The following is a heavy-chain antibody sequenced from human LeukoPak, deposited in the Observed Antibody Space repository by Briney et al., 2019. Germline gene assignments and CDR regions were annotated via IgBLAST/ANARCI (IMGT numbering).Heavy chain of an antibody. CDR3: ATDHCSGGSCYPYYYYGMDV. CDR2: INPSGGST. D-gene: IGHD2-15*01. V-gene: IGHV1-46*01. CDR1: GYTFTSYY. J-gene: IGHJ6*02. Sequence: GASVKVSCKASGYTFTSYYMHRVRQAPGQGLEWMGIINPSGGSTSYAQKFQGRVTMTRDTSTSTVYMELSSLRSEDTAAYYCATDHCSGGSCYPYYYYGMDVWGQGTTVTVSS.